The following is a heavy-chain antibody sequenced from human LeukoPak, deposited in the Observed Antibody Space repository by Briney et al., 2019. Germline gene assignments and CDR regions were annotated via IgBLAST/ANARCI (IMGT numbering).Heavy chain of an antibody. V-gene: IGHV3-23*01. D-gene: IGHD1-26*01. CDR2: IRGSVCST. J-gene: IGHJ4*02. CDR3: AKRRGSYSFYFDY. Sequence: PRGSLRLSCAASGFTFSSYAMSWVRQAPGKGLEWVSAIRGSVCSTDHADHVKGRVTIARDNSKNKLYLQINSLRAEDRAVYYCAKRRGSYSFYFDYGGQGTLVTVSS. CDR1: GFTFSSYA.